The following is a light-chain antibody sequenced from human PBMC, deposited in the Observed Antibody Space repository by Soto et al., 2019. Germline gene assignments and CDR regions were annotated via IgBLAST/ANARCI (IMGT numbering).Light chain of an antibody. Sequence: QSVLTQPPSASGSPGQSVTISCTGTSSDVGGYNYVSWYQQYPGRAPKLMIYEVTKRPSGVPDRFSGSKSGNTASLTVSGLQXEDEADYYCSSYAASNNFYFVFGGGTQLTVL. J-gene: IGLJ3*02. V-gene: IGLV2-8*01. CDR2: EVT. CDR3: SSYAASNNFYFV. CDR1: SSDVGGYNY.